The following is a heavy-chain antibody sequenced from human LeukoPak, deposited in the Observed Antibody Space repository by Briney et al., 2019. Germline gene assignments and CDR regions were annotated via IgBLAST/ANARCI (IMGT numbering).Heavy chain of an antibody. CDR1: GYTFTGYY. CDR2: INPNSGGT. D-gene: IGHD1-26*01. CDR3: ATGAVGATGAFDI. J-gene: IGHJ3*02. V-gene: IGHV1-2*02. Sequence: ASVKVSCKASGYTFTGYYMHWVRQAPGQGLEWMGWINPNSGGTNYAQKFQGRVTMTRDTSASTAYMELSSLRYEDMAVYYCATGAVGATGAFDIWGQGTMVTVSS.